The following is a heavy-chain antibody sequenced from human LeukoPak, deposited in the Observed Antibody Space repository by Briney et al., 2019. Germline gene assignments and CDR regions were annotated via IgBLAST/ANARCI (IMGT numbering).Heavy chain of an antibody. D-gene: IGHD3-10*01. V-gene: IGHV4-61*01. CDR3: ARRAITVAPYYFDY. CDR2: IYYSGST. CDR1: GGSVSSGTYY. J-gene: IGHJ4*02. Sequence: SETLSLTCTVSGGSVSSGTYYWSWIRQPPGKGLEWIGYIYYSGSTNYNPSLKSRVTISVDTSKNQFSLKLISVTAADTAVYFCARRAITVAPYYFDYWGQGTLVTVSS.